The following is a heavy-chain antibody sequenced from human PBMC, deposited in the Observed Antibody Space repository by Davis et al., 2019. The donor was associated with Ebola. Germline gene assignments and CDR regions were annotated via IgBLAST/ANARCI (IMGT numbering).Heavy chain of an antibody. J-gene: IGHJ4*02. D-gene: IGHD3-3*01. Sequence: MPSETLSLTCTVSGGSISSSSYYWGWIRQPPGKGLEWIGNIYYSGSTYYNPSLKSRVTISVDTSKNQFSLKLSSVTAADTAVYYCARHDSDSWSEAVIIIPYYFDYWGQGTLVTVSS. CDR3: ARHDSDSWSEAVIIIPYYFDY. CDR2: IYYSGST. V-gene: IGHV4-39*01. CDR1: GGSISSSSYY.